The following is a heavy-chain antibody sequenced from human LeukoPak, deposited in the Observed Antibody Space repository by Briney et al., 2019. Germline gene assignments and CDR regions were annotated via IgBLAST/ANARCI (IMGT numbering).Heavy chain of an antibody. V-gene: IGHV3-64*01. CDR3: ARDTGSGYRHFDY. Sequence: GGSLRLSCAASGFTFSSYAMHWVRQAPGKGLEYVSGISTNGDSTYYANSVKGRFTISRDNSKNTLYLQMGSLSDEDMAVYYCARDTGSGYRHFDYWGQGTLVTVSS. J-gene: IGHJ4*02. D-gene: IGHD3-3*01. CDR1: GFTFSSYA. CDR2: ISTNGDST.